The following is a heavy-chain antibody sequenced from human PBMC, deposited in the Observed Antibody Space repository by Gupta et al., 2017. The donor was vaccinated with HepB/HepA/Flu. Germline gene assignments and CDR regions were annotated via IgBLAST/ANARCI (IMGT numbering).Heavy chain of an antibody. CDR1: GISLSTSGVG. Sequence: QITLKESGPTLVKPTQNLTLTCTFSGISLSTSGVGEGWIRQPPGKDLEWLALIYCDDDKRYNPSLKSRLTITKDTSKNQVVLTMTNMDPVDTATYYCAHSTNYYDSSGYDYWGQGTLVTVSS. V-gene: IGHV2-5*02. CDR2: IYCDDDK. J-gene: IGHJ4*02. CDR3: AHSTNYYDSSGYDY. D-gene: IGHD3-22*01.